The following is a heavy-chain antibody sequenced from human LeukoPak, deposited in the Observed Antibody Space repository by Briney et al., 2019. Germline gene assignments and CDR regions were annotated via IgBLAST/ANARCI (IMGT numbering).Heavy chain of an antibody. Sequence: PGGSLRLSCAASGFTFSDYYMSWIRQAPGKGLEWVSYISSSSSYTNYADSVKGRFTISRDNAKNSLYLQMNSLRAEDTAVYYCARVGSSGQLDYWGQGTLVTVSS. D-gene: IGHD6-19*01. J-gene: IGHJ4*02. CDR3: ARVGSSGQLDY. CDR2: ISSSSSYT. V-gene: IGHV3-11*05. CDR1: GFTFSDYY.